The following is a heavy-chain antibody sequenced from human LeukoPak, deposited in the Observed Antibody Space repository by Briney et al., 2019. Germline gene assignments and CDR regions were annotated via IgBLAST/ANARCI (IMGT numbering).Heavy chain of an antibody. CDR1: SRSIGSFY. D-gene: IGHD3-22*01. Sequence: SETLSLTYTVASRSIGSFYRGCIRQPAGKGLEWIGRIYTSGSTNYNPSLKSRVTISVDKSKNKYSLKLSSVTAADTAVDYCARDSSAIDYWGQGTLVTVSS. J-gene: IGHJ4*02. CDR2: IYTSGST. CDR3: ARDSSAIDY. V-gene: IGHV4-4*07.